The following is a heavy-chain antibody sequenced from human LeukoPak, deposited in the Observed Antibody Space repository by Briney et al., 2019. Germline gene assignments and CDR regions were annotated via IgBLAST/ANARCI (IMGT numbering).Heavy chain of an antibody. CDR3: AKDNLAAAGTNNWFDP. D-gene: IGHD6-13*01. Sequence: GRSLGLSCAASGFTFDDYAMHWVRQAPGKGLEWVSGISWNSGSIGYADSVKGRFTISRDNAKNSLYLQMNSLRAEDTALYYCAKDNLAAAGTNNWFDPWGQGTLVTVSS. V-gene: IGHV3-9*01. CDR2: ISWNSGSI. J-gene: IGHJ5*02. CDR1: GFTFDDYA.